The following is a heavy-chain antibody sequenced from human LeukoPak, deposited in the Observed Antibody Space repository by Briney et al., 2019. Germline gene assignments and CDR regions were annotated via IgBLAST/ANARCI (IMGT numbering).Heavy chain of an antibody. CDR2: IKSNIDGGTA. CDR3: SSYSPFDY. J-gene: IGHJ4*02. V-gene: IGHV3-15*01. D-gene: IGHD2-15*01. Sequence: GRSLRLSCAASGFTFSNAWMTWVRQAPGKGLEWVGRIKSNIDGGTADYAAPVKGRFTISRDDSKNTLYLQMNSLKTEDTAVYYCSSYSPFDYWGQGTLVTVSS. CDR1: GFTFSNAW.